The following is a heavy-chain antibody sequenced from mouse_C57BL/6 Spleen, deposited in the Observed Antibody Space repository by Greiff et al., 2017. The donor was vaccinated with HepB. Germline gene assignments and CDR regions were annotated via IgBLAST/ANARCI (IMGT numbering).Heavy chain of an antibody. J-gene: IGHJ3*01. D-gene: IGHD1-1*01. Sequence: EVKLVESGGGLVKPGGSLKLSCAASGFTFSDYGMHWVRQAPEKGLEWVAYISSGSSTIYYADTVKGRFTISRDNAKNTLFLQMTSLRSEDTAMYDCARESGSAFFAYWGQGTLVTVSA. V-gene: IGHV5-17*01. CDR2: ISSGSSTI. CDR1: GFTFSDYG. CDR3: ARESGSAFFAY.